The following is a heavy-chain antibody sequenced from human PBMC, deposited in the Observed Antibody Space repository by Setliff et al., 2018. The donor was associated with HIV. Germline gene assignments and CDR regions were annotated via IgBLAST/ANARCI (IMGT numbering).Heavy chain of an antibody. V-gene: IGHV4-38-2*02. CDR2: IYHSGST. CDR3: AGGGRGDWSYYFDY. CDR1: GYSISSGYY. Sequence: SETLSLTCTVSGYSISSGYYWGWIRQPPGKGLEWIGSIYHSGSTYYNPSLKSRVTISVDTSKNQSSLKLSSVTAADTAVYYWAGGGRGDWSYYFDYWGQGTLVTVSS. D-gene: IGHD2-21*02. J-gene: IGHJ4*02.